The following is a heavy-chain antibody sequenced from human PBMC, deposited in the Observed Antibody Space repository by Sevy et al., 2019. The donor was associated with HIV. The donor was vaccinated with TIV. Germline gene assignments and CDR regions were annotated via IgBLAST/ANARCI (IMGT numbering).Heavy chain of an antibody. J-gene: IGHJ6*02. CDR3: AKRGGHDTSGYVSYYYYGMDV. CDR1: GFSFRNYD. D-gene: IGHD2-2*01. Sequence: GGSLRLSCAASGFSFRNYDMHWVRQAPGKELEWLALVSFDGDSTYSADSVKGRFTSSRDNSKNTLYLQMNSLRVEDTAIYYCAKRGGHDTSGYVSYYYYGMDVWGQGTTVTVSS. CDR2: VSFDGDST. V-gene: IGHV3-30*18.